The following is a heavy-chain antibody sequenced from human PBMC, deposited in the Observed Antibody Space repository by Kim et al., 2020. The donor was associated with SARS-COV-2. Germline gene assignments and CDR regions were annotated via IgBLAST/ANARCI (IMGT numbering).Heavy chain of an antibody. Sequence: GGSLRLSCAASGFTFSDYYMSWIRQAPGKGLEWVSYISSSGSTIYYADSVKGRFTISRDNAKNSLYLQMNSLRAEDTAVYYCARADVDTAMVIIPYWGQGTLVTVSS. D-gene: IGHD5-18*01. CDR1: GFTFSDYY. J-gene: IGHJ4*02. CDR2: ISSSGSTI. V-gene: IGHV3-11*01. CDR3: ARADVDTAMVIIPY.